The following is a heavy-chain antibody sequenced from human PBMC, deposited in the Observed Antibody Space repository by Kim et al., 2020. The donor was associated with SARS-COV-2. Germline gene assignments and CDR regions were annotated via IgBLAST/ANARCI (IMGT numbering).Heavy chain of an antibody. Sequence: SETLSLTCTVSGVTIISGGYYWSWIRQDPGKGLEWIGYNQYSGSTYYNPSLKSRVIISVHTSKNQFSLKLSSMTAADTAEYYCARDAQYFDWLFAGGCNFYVMDVWGEGPTVTVSS. J-gene: IGHJ6*04. D-gene: IGHD3-9*01. V-gene: IGHV4-31*03. CDR2: NQYSGST. CDR3: ARDAQYFDWLFAGGCNFYVMDV. CDR1: GVTIISGGYY.